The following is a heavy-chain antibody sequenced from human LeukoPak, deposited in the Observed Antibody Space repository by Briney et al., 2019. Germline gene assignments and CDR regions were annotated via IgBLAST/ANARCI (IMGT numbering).Heavy chain of an antibody. Sequence: SETLSLTRTVSGGSISSYYWSWIRQHPGKGLEWIGYIYYSGSTYYNPSLKSRVTISLDTSKNQFSLKLSSVTAADTAVYYCARDDYYDSSRAFDIWGQGTMVTVSS. CDR3: ARDDYYDSSRAFDI. V-gene: IGHV4-59*06. D-gene: IGHD3-22*01. CDR2: IYYSGST. J-gene: IGHJ3*02. CDR1: GGSISSYY.